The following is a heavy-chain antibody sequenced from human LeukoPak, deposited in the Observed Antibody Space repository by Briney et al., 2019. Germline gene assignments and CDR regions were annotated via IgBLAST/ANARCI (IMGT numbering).Heavy chain of an antibody. V-gene: IGHV4-34*01. CDR3: ARGRGGITMVRYDY. Sequence: PSETLSLTCAVYGGSFSGYYWSWIRQPPGKGLEWIGEINHSGSTNYNPSLKSRVTISVDTPKNQFSLKLSSVTAADTAVYYCARGRGGITMVRYDYWGQGTLVTVSS. CDR1: GGSFSGYY. D-gene: IGHD3-10*01. CDR2: INHSGST. J-gene: IGHJ4*02.